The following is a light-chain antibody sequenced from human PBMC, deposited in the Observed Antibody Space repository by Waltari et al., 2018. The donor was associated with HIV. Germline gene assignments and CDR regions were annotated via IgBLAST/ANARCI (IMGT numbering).Light chain of an antibody. CDR3: QQYGSSPYT. J-gene: IGKJ2*01. V-gene: IGKV3-20*01. Sequence: DIVLTQSPGTLSLSPGERAALSCRASQSVSSNYLAWHQQKPGQAPRLLIYGASRRATGIPDRFSGSGSGTDFTLTISRLEPEDFAVYYCQQYGSSPYTFGQGTKLEIK. CDR2: GAS. CDR1: QSVSSNY.